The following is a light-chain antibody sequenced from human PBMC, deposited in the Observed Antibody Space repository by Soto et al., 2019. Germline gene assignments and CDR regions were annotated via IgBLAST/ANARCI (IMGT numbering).Light chain of an antibody. J-gene: IGKJ4*02. V-gene: IGKV1-12*01. Sequence: DIQMTQSPSFVSASVGDRVTITCRASQGISSCLAWYQHKPGRAPKLLIHAASSLQSGVPSRFSGSGSGTDFTPTNRSLQPEEFATYYCQQTTSFPLKFGGGTKVEIK. CDR2: AAS. CDR1: QGISSC. CDR3: QQTTSFPLK.